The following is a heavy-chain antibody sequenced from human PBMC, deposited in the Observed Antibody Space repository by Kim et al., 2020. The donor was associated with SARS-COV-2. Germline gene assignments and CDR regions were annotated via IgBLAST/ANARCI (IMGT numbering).Heavy chain of an antibody. CDR3: AKSYYDSSDYSFDY. J-gene: IGHJ4*02. D-gene: IGHD3-22*01. CDR1: GFTFSSFG. Sequence: GGSLRLSCAASGFTFSSFGMHWVRQVPGKGLEWVAVVSTDESNEHYADSVKGRFTISRDDSKNALYLQMNSLRVEDTAVYYYAKSYYDSSDYSFDYWGQGTLVTVSS. V-gene: IGHV3-30*18. CDR2: VSTDESNE.